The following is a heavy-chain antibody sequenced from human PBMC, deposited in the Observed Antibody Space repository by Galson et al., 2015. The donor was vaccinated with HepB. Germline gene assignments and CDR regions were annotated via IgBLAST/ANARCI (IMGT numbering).Heavy chain of an antibody. D-gene: IGHD6-13*01. CDR1: GYTFTSYA. Sequence: SVKVSCKASGYTFTSYAMNWVRQAPGQGLEWMGWINTNTGNPTYAQGFTGRFVFSLDTSVSTAYLQISSLKAEDTAVYYCARVSSSSWYSSYYYYGMDVWGQGTTVTVSS. J-gene: IGHJ6*02. V-gene: IGHV7-4-1*02. CDR3: ARVSSSSWYSSYYYYGMDV. CDR2: INTNTGNP.